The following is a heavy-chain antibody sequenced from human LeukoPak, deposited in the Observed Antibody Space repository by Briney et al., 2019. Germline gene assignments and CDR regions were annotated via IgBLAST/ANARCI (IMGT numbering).Heavy chain of an antibody. Sequence: ASVKVSCKASGYTFSSYGISWVRQAPGQGLEWMGWISVYNGNTKSAQKLQGRVTMTADTSTSTAYMELRSLRSDDTAVFYCARDGYCSSTSCRTNAFDIWGQGTMVTVSS. V-gene: IGHV1-18*01. CDR2: ISVYNGNT. J-gene: IGHJ3*02. CDR1: GYTFSSYG. CDR3: ARDGYCSSTSCRTNAFDI. D-gene: IGHD2-2*01.